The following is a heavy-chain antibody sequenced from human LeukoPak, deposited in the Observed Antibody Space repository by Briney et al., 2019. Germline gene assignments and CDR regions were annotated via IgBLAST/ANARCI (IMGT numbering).Heavy chain of an antibody. CDR2: IRSKAYGGTT. V-gene: IGHV3-49*04. Sequence: GGSLRLSCTASAFTFGDYAMTWVRQAPGKGLEWVGFIRSKAYGGTTEYAASVKGRFTISRDDSKSIAYLQMNSPKTEDTAVYYCTRDPRHMVRGDVGWFDPWGQGTLPTVSS. CDR3: TRDPRHMVRGDVGWFDP. D-gene: IGHD3-10*01. CDR1: AFTFGDYA. J-gene: IGHJ5*02.